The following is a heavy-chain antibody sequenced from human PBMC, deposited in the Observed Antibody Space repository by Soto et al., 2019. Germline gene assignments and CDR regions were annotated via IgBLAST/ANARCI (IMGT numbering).Heavy chain of an antibody. D-gene: IGHD3-22*01. V-gene: IGHV1-69*06. CDR2: IIPIFCTA. CDR3: ASTKYDSTAYDYWYLGL. CDR1: EDTFRNYA. J-gene: IGHJ2*01. Sequence: QVELVQSGAEVKQPGSSVKVSCQASEDTFRNYAISWVRQAPGQGLEWMGGIIPIFCTANYAPNFHGRVTITADTSANTVYLEPSSLRSDDTAGYYCASTKYDSTAYDYWYLGLWGLGTLVTVSS.